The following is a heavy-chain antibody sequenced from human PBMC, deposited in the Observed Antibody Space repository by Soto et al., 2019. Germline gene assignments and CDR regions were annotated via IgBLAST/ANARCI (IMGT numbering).Heavy chain of an antibody. D-gene: IGHD3-3*01. CDR1: GYTFTSYA. J-gene: IGHJ4*02. CDR3: AREWGITIFGVVPMGNY. V-gene: IGHV1-3*01. Sequence: ASVKVSCKASGYTFTSYAMHWVRQAPGQRLEWMGWVNAGNGNTKYSQKFQGRVTITRDTSASTAYMELSSLRSEDTAVYYCAREWGITIFGVVPMGNYWGQGTLVTVSS. CDR2: VNAGNGNT.